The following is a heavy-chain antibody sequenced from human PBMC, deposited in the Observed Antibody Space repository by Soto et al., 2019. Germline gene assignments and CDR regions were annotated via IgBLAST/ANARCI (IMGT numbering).Heavy chain of an antibody. V-gene: IGHV4-31*03. CDR1: GGSISIGGYY. Sequence: PSETLSLTCTVSGGSISIGGYYWSWIRQHPGKGLEWIGYIYYSGSTYYNPSLKSRVTISVDTSKNQFSLKLSSVTAADTAVYYCARDRRNYGMDVWGQGTTVTVSS. CDR2: IYYSGST. J-gene: IGHJ6*02. CDR3: ARDRRNYGMDV.